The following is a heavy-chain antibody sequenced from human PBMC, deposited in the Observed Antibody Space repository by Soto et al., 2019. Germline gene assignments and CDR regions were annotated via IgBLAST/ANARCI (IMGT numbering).Heavy chain of an antibody. CDR1: GYTFTSYA. Sequence: QVQLVQSGAEVKKPGASVKVSCKASGYTFTSYAMHWVRQAPGQRLEWMGWINAGNGNTKYSKKFQGRVTITRDTSASTAYMELSSLRSEDTAVYYCARVPIIQIEYSISGWFDYWGQGTLVTVSS. CDR2: INAGNGNT. J-gene: IGHJ4*02. D-gene: IGHD6-6*01. CDR3: ARVPIIQIEYSISGWFDY. V-gene: IGHV1-3*01.